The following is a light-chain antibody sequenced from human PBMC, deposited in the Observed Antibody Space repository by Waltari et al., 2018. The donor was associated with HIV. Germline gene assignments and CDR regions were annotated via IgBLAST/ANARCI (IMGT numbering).Light chain of an antibody. V-gene: IGKV4-1*01. CDR1: RTVFFNSNNQNY. CDR3: QQYYTIEST. CDR2: WAS. J-gene: IGKJ4*01. Sequence: IVMTQSPDSLPVSLAERATMTCSSSRTVFFNSNNQNYLAWYQQKPGQSPKVLIYWASTRASGVPGRFSGSGSGTDFNLTISSLQADDVAVYYCQQYYTIESTFGGGTKVEIK.